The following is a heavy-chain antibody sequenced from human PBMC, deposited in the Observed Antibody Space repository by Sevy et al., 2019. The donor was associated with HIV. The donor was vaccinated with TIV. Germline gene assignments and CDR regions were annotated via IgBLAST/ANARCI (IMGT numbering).Heavy chain of an antibody. CDR2: ISPHNGDT. CDR3: ARAYCSGGRCYSLAY. V-gene: IGHV1-18*01. J-gene: IGHJ4*02. Sequence: ASVQVSCKVSGYTFITYRITWVRQAPGQGLEWMGWISPHNGDTNYAQKLQGRVTMITDTSANTAYMEVRGLRYEDTAVYYCARAYCSGGRCYSLAYWGQGTLVTVSS. D-gene: IGHD2-15*01. CDR1: GYTFITYR.